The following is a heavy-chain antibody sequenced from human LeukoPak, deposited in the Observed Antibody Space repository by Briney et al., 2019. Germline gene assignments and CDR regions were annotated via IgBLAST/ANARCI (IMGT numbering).Heavy chain of an antibody. CDR2: IKQDGSEK. V-gene: IGHV3-7*03. CDR3: ARGYCSGGSCYYFDY. CDR1: GLTFISYW. Sequence: GGPLKLSGPAPGLTFISYWMSWVRKAPGKGLEWVPTIKQDGSEKYYVDSVKGRFTISGDNAKNSLYLQMNSLRAEDTAVYYCARGYCSGGSCYYFDYWGQGTLVTVSS. D-gene: IGHD2-15*01. J-gene: IGHJ4*02.